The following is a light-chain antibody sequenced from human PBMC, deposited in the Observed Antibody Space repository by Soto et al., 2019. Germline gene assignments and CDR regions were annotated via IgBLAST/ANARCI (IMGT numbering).Light chain of an antibody. J-gene: IGKJ5*01. Sequence: DIEITQSPASVFASVGDRVTSTCRASQGVSSWLAWYQQRPGKAPKLLIYAASSLQSGVPSRFSGSGSGTDFTLTISSLQPEDFATYYCQQTNSFPITFGQGTRLEI. V-gene: IGKV1-12*01. CDR3: QQTNSFPIT. CDR1: QGVSSW. CDR2: AAS.